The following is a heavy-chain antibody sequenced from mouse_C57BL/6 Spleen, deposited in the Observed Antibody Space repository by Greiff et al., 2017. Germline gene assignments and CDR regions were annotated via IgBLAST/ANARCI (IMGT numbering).Heavy chain of an antibody. CDR2: IYPGDGDT. V-gene: IGHV1-82*01. J-gene: IGHJ2*01. Sequence: VQLQESGPELVKPGASVKISCKASGYAFSSSWMNWVKQRPGKGLEWIGRIYPGDGDTNYNGKFKGKATLTADKSSSTAYMQLSSLTSEDSAVYFCARTMIPTGTLDYWGQGTTLTVSS. CDR3: ARTMIPTGTLDY. D-gene: IGHD4-1*02. CDR1: GYAFSSSW.